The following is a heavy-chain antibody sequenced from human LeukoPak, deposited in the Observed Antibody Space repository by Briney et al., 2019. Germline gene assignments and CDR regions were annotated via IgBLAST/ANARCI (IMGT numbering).Heavy chain of an antibody. D-gene: IGHD3-16*01. CDR1: GASVTTYY. Sequence: KPSETLSLTCTVSGASVTTYYWSWIRQPAGKGLEWIGRIYSSGTTNYNLSLRGRVTMSLDTSRNQVSLKLSSVVAADTARYYCARDYDKAFDYWGQGTLVTVSS. CDR3: ARDYDKAFDY. V-gene: IGHV4-4*07. CDR2: IYSSGTT. J-gene: IGHJ4*02.